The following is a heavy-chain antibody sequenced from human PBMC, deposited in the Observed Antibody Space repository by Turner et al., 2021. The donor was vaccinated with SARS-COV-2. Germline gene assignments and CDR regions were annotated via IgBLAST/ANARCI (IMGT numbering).Heavy chain of an antibody. Sequence: EVRLLESGGGLVQPGGSLRLSCAASGFTFSSYAMSWVRQAPGKGLEWVSAISGSGGSTYYADSVKGRFTISRDNSKNTLYLQMNSLRAEDTAVYYCAKDEAYYYYYYGMDVWGQGTTVTVSS. V-gene: IGHV3-23*01. CDR3: AKDEAYYYYYYGMDV. J-gene: IGHJ6*02. CDR1: GFTFSSYA. CDR2: ISGSGGST.